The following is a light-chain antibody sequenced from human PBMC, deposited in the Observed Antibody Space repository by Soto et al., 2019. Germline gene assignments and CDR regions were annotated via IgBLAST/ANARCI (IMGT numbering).Light chain of an antibody. J-gene: IGLJ1*01. V-gene: IGLV2-8*01. CDR2: EVS. CDR1: SSDVGGYNF. CDR3: SSRADTAGNNDHYV. Sequence: QSALTQPPSASGSPGQSVTISCTGTSSDVGGYNFVSWYQQHPGKAPKLMIFEVSKRPSGVPDRFSGSKSGNTASLTVSGLRAEDEADYYCSSRADTAGNNDHYVFGTGTKLTVL.